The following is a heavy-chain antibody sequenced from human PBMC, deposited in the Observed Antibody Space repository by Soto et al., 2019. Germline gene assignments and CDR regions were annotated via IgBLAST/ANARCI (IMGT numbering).Heavy chain of an antibody. Sequence: QVQLQESGPGLVKHSQTLSLTCTVSGGSISSGGFYWSWIRQHPGKGLEWIGYIYYSGSTYYNPSLKSRVTISVDTSKNQFSLKLSSVTAADTAVYYCARSDRQGGFDYWGQGTLVTVSS. CDR2: IYYSGST. D-gene: IGHD2-21*02. CDR1: GGSISSGGFY. CDR3: ARSDRQGGFDY. J-gene: IGHJ4*02. V-gene: IGHV4-31*03.